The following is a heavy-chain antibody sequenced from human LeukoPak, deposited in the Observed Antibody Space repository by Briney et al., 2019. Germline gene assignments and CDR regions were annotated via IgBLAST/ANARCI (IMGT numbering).Heavy chain of an antibody. CDR3: ARDQGGLYSGSYLPFFDY. Sequence: PSETLSLTCTVSGGSISSSSYYWGWIRQPPGKGLEWIGSIYYSGSTYYNPSLKSRVTMSVDTSKNQFSLKLSSVTAADTAVYYCARDQGGLYSGSYLPFFDYWGQGTLVTVSS. CDR1: GGSISSSSYY. D-gene: IGHD1-26*01. J-gene: IGHJ4*02. CDR2: IYYSGST. V-gene: IGHV4-39*07.